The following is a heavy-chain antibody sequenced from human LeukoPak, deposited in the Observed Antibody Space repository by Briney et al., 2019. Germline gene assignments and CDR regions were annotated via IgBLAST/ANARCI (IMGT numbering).Heavy chain of an antibody. V-gene: IGHV4-59*12. CDR2: IYSSGST. CDR3: ATSSIAARFDAFDI. CDR1: GGSISSYY. J-gene: IGHJ3*02. Sequence: SETLSLTCTVSGGSISSYYWSWIRQPPGEGLEWIGYIYSSGSTNYNPSLKSRVTMSVGTSKNQFSLKLRSVTAADTAVYYCATSSIAARFDAFDIWGQGTMVTVSS. D-gene: IGHD6-6*01.